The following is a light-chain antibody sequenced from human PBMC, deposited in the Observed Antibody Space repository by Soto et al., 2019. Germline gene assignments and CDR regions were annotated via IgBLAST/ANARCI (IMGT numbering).Light chain of an antibody. CDR2: KAS. J-gene: IGKJ1*01. CDR1: QTISSW. Sequence: DIQMTQSPSTLSGSVGDRVTITCRASQTISSWLAWYQQKPGKAPKLLIYKASTLKSGVPSRFSGSGSGTEFTLTISSLQPEDFATYFCQQAFSAEWTFGPGTKVDIK. CDR3: QQAFSAEWT. V-gene: IGKV1-5*03.